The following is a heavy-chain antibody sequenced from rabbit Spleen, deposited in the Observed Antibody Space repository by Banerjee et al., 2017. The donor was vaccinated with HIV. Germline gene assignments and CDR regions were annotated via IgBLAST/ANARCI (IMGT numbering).Heavy chain of an antibody. J-gene: IGHJ4*01. CDR2: INTATTKP. CDR3: ARDFPFGTTYTYNDL. D-gene: IGHD8-1*01. Sequence: QEQLEESGGGLVKPEGSLTLTCKASGFSFSDRDVMCWVRQAPGKGLEWIACINTATTKPVYASWAKGRFTNSKTSSTTVTLQMTSLTAADTATYFCARDFPFGTTYTYNDLWGPGTLVTVS. V-gene: IGHV1S45*01. CDR1: GFSFSDRDV.